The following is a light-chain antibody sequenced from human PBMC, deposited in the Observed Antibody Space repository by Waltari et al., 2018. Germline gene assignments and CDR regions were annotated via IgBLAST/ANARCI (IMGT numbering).Light chain of an antibody. CDR1: QTILYNSNDKNY. J-gene: IGKJ1*01. V-gene: IGKV4-1*01. Sequence: DIVLPQSPESLAVCLGERATPYCRSRQTILYNSNDKNYLAWYQQKPGQPPKLLISWASTRYSAVPERFSGSGSGTDFSLSISSLQPEDLAVDYCQQYYSRRTFGRGTRVEIK. CDR2: WAS. CDR3: QQYYSRRT.